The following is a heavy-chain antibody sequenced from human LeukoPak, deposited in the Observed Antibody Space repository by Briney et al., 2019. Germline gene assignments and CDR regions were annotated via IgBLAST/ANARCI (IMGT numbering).Heavy chain of an antibody. V-gene: IGHV3-23*01. Sequence: PGGSLRLSCAASGFTFSSYAMSWVRQAPGKGLEWVSGISHSGGSTYYAESVTGRFTISRDNSKNTLYLQMNSLRAEDTAVYYCAKGKGVTTLNVGPYFDYWGQGALVTVSS. CDR3: AKGKGVTTLNVGPYFDY. D-gene: IGHD4-11*01. CDR1: GFTFSSYA. CDR2: ISHSGGST. J-gene: IGHJ4*02.